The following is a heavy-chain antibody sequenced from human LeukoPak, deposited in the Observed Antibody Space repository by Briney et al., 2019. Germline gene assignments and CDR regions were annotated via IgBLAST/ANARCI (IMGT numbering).Heavy chain of an antibody. Sequence: GGSLRLSCAASGSTFSNAWMSWVRQAPGKGLEWVSYISSGSTIYDADSVKGRFTISRDNAKNSLYLQMNSLRAEDTAVYYCARESIAVAGAPFDYWGQGTLVTVSS. J-gene: IGHJ4*02. D-gene: IGHD6-19*01. CDR3: ARESIAVAGAPFDY. CDR1: GSTFSNAW. V-gene: IGHV3-69-1*02. CDR2: ISSGSTI.